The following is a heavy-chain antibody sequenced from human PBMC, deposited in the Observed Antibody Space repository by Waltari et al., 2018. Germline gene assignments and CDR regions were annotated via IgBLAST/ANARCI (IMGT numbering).Heavy chain of an antibody. V-gene: IGHV4-61*02. Sequence: QVQLQESGPGLVKPSQTLSLTCTVSGGSISSGSYYWSWIRQPAGKGLEWIGRIYTSGGTNYNPTLKSRVTLPVDTSKNQFSLKLSSVTAADTAVYYCASHYDARENWGQGSLVTVSS. D-gene: IGHD3-3*01. CDR3: ASHYDAREN. J-gene: IGHJ4*02. CDR2: IYTSGGT. CDR1: GGSISSGSYY.